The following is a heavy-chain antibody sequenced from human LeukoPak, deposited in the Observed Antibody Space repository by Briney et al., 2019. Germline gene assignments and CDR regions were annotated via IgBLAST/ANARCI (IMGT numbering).Heavy chain of an antibody. J-gene: IGHJ3*01. CDR3: ARSSYSSSSSV. Sequence: PGGSLRLSCAASGFIFRSYVMSWVRQAPGKGLEWVSTISSTGGSTFHADSVKGRFTISRDNAKNSLYLQINSLRAEDTAVYYCARSSYSSSSSVWGQGTMVTVSS. D-gene: IGHD6-6*01. CDR1: GFIFRSYV. V-gene: IGHV3-23*01. CDR2: ISSTGGST.